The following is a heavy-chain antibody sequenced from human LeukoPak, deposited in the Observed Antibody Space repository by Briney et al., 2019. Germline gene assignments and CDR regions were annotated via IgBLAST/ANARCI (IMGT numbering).Heavy chain of an antibody. Sequence: SETLSLTCAVYGGSFSGYYWGWIRQPPGKGLEWIGEINHSGSTNYNPSLKSRVTISVDTSKNQFSLKLSSVTAADTAVYYCARLHHGRWLAGFDYWGQGTLVTVSS. J-gene: IGHJ4*02. V-gene: IGHV4-34*01. D-gene: IGHD6-19*01. CDR1: GGSFSGYY. CDR3: ARLHHGRWLAGFDY. CDR2: INHSGST.